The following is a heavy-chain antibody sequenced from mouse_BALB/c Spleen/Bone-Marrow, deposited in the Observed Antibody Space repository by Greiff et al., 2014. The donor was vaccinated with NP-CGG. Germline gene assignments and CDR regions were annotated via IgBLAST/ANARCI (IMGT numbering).Heavy chain of an antibody. CDR2: FYPGSGSI. Sequence: VHLVESGAELVKPGASVKLSCKASGYTFTEYIIHWVKQRSGQGLEWIGWFYPGSGSIKYNEKFKDKATLTADKSSSIVYMELSRLTSEDSAVYFCARHEDRLRAWFAYWGQGTLVTVSA. J-gene: IGHJ3*01. CDR3: ARHEDRLRAWFAY. V-gene: IGHV1-62-2*01. CDR1: GYTFTEYI. D-gene: IGHD3-2*02.